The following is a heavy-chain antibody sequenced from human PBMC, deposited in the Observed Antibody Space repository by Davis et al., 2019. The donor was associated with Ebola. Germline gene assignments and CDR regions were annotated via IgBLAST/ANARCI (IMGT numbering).Heavy chain of an antibody. D-gene: IGHD2-2*02. J-gene: IGHJ6*02. CDR1: GGSISSYY. Sequence: SETLSLTCTVSGGSISSYYWSWIRQPPGKGLEWIGYIYYSGSTNYNPSLKSRVTISVDTSKNQFSLKLSSVTAADTAVYYCARHRGYCSSTSCYMHYYYGMDVWGQGTTVTVSS. CDR2: IYYSGST. CDR3: ARHRGYCSSTSCYMHYYYGMDV. V-gene: IGHV4-59*08.